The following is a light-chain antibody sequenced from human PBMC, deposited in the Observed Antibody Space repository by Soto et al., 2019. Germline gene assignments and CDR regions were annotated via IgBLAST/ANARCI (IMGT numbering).Light chain of an antibody. CDR3: QHYNSYSPWT. Sequence: DIQMTQSPSTLSASVGDRVTITCRASQSISSWLAWYPQKPGKAPKLLMYKASSLESGVPSMFSGSGSGTELPLPISSLQPDDFATYYCQHYNSYSPWTFGQGTKVEIK. J-gene: IGKJ1*01. V-gene: IGKV1-5*03. CDR2: KAS. CDR1: QSISSW.